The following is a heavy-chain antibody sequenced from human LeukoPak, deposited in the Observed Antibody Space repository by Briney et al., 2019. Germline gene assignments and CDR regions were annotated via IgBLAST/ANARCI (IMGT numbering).Heavy chain of an antibody. Sequence: SETLSLTCTVSGGSISSYYWSWIRQPAGKGLEWIGRIYTSGSTNYNPSLKSRVTISVDTSKNQFSLKLSSVTAADTAVYYCARHVLIELRVWFDPWGQGTLVTVSS. J-gene: IGHJ5*02. CDR3: ARHVLIELRVWFDP. D-gene: IGHD3-22*01. CDR1: GGSISSYY. CDR2: IYTSGST. V-gene: IGHV4-4*07.